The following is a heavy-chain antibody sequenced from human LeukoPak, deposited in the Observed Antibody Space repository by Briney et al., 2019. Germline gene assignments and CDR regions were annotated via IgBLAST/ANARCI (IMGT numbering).Heavy chain of an antibody. CDR2: IYYSGST. J-gene: IGHJ4*02. D-gene: IGHD3-9*01. CDR1: GGSISSYY. V-gene: IGHV4-59*01. Sequence: PSETLSLTCTVSGGSISSYYWSWIRQPPGKGLEWIGYIYYSGSTNYNPSLKSRVTISVDTSKNQFSLKLSSVTAADTAVYYCARDLRYFGFFDYWGQGTLVTVSS. CDR3: ARDLRYFGFFDY.